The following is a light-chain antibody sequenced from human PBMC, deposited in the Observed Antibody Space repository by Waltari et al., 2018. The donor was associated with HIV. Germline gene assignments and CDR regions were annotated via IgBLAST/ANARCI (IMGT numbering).Light chain of an antibody. CDR1: QRVSNF. CDR3: QQRSDWRRLT. J-gene: IGKJ4*01. V-gene: IGKV3-11*01. Sequence: DIVLTQSPATLSLSPGERATLSCRASQRVSNFLAWYQHKSGQAPRLLIFDASNRATGIPARFSGSGSWTDFTLTISSLEPEDFAVYYCQQRSDWRRLTFGGGTKLEIK. CDR2: DAS.